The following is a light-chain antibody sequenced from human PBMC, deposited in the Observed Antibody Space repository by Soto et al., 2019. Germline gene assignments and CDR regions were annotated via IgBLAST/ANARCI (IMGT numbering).Light chain of an antibody. CDR3: LQDINYPWT. CDR1: QGIRTD. CDR2: GAS. Sequence: AVQLTQSPSSLSASVGDRVTITCRASQGIRTDLGWYQQSPGKAPKVLIVGASTLQSGVPSRFSGSGSGTDFTLAISSLQPEDSATYYCLQDINYPWTCGQGTKVDIK. J-gene: IGKJ1*01. V-gene: IGKV1-6*01.